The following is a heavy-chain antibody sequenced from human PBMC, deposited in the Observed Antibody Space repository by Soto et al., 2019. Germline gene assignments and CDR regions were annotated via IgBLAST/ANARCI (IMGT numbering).Heavy chain of an antibody. V-gene: IGHV4-4*02. CDR3: ARDRNSGSYAQDY. Sequence: SETLSLTCAVSGGSISSSNWWSWVRQPPGKGLEWIGEIYHSGSTNYNPSLKSRVTISVDKSKNQFSLKLSSVTAADTAVYYCARDRNSGSYAQDYWGQGTLVTVSS. J-gene: IGHJ4*02. CDR1: GGSISSSNW. D-gene: IGHD1-26*01. CDR2: IYHSGST.